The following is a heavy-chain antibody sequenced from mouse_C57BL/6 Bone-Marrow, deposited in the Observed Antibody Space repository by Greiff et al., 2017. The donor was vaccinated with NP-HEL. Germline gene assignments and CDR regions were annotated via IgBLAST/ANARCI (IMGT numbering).Heavy chain of an antibody. CDR3: ARKDYPFAY. Sequence: VQLQQSGAELARPGASVKLSCKASGYTFTSYGISWVKQRPGQGLEWIGEIYPRSGNTYYNEKFKGKATLTADKSSSTAYMELRSLTSEDSAVYFCARKDYPFAYWGQGTLVTVSA. D-gene: IGHD5-5*01. CDR1: GYTFTSYG. V-gene: IGHV1-81*01. J-gene: IGHJ3*01. CDR2: IYPRSGNT.